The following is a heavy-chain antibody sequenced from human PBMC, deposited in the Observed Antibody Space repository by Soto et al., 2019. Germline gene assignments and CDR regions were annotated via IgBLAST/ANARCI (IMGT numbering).Heavy chain of an antibody. D-gene: IGHD2-15*01. CDR1: GYTFTGYY. CDR2: INPNSGGT. V-gene: IGHV1-2*04. Sequence: ASVKVSCKASGYTFTGYYMHWVRQAPGQELEWMGWINPNSGGTNYAQKFQGWVTMTRDTSISTAYMELGRLRSDDTAVYYCARGYCSGGSCYSGGYFDYWGQGTLVTVSS. CDR3: ARGYCSGGSCYSGGYFDY. J-gene: IGHJ4*02.